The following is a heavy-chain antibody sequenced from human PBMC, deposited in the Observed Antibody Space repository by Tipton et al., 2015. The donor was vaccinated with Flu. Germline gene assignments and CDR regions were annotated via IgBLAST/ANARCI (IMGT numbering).Heavy chain of an antibody. J-gene: IGHJ3*02. Sequence: TLSLTCALYGGSFSGYYWSWIRQSPGKGLEWIGEINHSGSTNYNPSLESRVTMSLDTSKNHFSLRLRSATAADTAIYYCARDLRGYSGYTGGDGFDIWGQGTMVTVSS. D-gene: IGHD5-12*01. CDR1: GGSFSGYY. CDR2: INHSGST. CDR3: ARDLRGYSGYTGGDGFDI. V-gene: IGHV4-34*01.